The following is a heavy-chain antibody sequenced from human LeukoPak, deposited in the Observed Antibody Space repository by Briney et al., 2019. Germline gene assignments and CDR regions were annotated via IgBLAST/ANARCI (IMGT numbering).Heavy chain of an antibody. CDR2: ISAYNGNT. D-gene: IGHD6-6*01. CDR1: GYTFTSYG. V-gene: IGHV1-18*01. Sequence: GASVKVSCKASGYTFTSYGISWVRQAPGQGLEWMGWISAYNGNTNYAQKLQGRVTVTTDTSTSTAYMELRSLRSDDTAVYYCATGIEYSSSDDLDYWGQGTLVTVSS. CDR3: ATGIEYSSSDDLDY. J-gene: IGHJ4*02.